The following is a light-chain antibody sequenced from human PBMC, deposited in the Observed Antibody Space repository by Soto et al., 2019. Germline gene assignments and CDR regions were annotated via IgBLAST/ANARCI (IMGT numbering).Light chain of an antibody. CDR3: QSYDSSLSGSVV. J-gene: IGLJ2*01. Sequence: QSVLTQPPSVSGAPGQRGTISYTGSSSNIGAGYDVHWYQQLPGTAPKVLIYGNSNRPAGVPDRFSGSKSGTSASLAITGLQAEDEADYYCQSYDSSLSGSVVFGGGTKLTVL. CDR1: SSNIGAGYD. V-gene: IGLV1-40*01. CDR2: GNS.